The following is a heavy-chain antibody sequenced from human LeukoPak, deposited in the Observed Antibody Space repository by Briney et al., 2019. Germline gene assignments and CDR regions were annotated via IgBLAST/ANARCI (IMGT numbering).Heavy chain of an antibody. J-gene: IGHJ4*02. CDR2: MNPNSGNT. D-gene: IGHD4-17*01. CDR3: ARSVRSRESY. Sequence: APGKVSCKASGYTFTSYDINGVRQATGQGLEWMGWMNPNSGNTGYAQKFQGRVTMTRNTSISTAYMELSSLRSEATAVYYCARSVRSRESYWGQGTLVTVSS. CDR1: GYTFTSYD. V-gene: IGHV1-8*01.